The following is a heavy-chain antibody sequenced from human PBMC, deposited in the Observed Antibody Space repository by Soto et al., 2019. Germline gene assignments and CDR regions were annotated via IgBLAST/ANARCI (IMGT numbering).Heavy chain of an antibody. CDR2: ISGSGGST. Sequence: GGSLRLSCAASGFTFSSYAMSWVRQAPGKGLEWVSAISGSGGSTYYADSVKGRFTISRDNSKNTLYLQMNSLRAEDTAVYYCAKRMERQLVPWYFDLWGRGTLVTVSS. V-gene: IGHV3-23*01. CDR1: GFTFSSYA. CDR3: AKRMERQLVPWYFDL. D-gene: IGHD6-6*01. J-gene: IGHJ2*01.